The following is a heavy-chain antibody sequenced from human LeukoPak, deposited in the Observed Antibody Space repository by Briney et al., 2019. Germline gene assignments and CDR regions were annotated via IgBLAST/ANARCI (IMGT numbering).Heavy chain of an antibody. J-gene: IGHJ4*02. V-gene: IGHV4-61*02. CDR3: ARDLPAEGFDY. CDR2: IYTSGST. Sequence: SETLSLTCTVSGDSITDSDYYWSWIRQPAGKGLEWIGRIYTSGSTNYNPSLKSQVTISVDTSKNQFSLKLSSVTAADTAVYYCARDLPAEGFDYWGQGTLVTVSS. CDR1: GDSITDSDYY.